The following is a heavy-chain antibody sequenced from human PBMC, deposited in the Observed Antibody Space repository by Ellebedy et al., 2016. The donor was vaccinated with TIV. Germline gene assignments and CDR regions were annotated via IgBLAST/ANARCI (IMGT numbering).Heavy chain of an antibody. V-gene: IGHV4-4*07. CDR2: IHTSGNS. CDR3: ARKGDEIGEPDQGMDV. CDR1: GGSISRYF. D-gene: IGHD3-10*01. Sequence: MPGGSLRLSCTVSGGSISRYFWSWIRQPAGKGLEWIGRIHTSGNSNYNPSLKSRVTMSVDTSKNHFSLKLRSVTAADTAVYYCARKGDEIGEPDQGMDVWGQGTTVTVSS. J-gene: IGHJ6*02.